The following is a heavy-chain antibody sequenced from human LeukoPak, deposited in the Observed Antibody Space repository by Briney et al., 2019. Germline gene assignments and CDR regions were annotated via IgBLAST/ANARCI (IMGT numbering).Heavy chain of an antibody. D-gene: IGHD2-8*01. Sequence: PGGSLRLSCAASGFTFSINAMTWVRQAPGKGLEWVSEITGSTGRTYYTDSVNGRFTISRDNSKNTLFLQMNSLRAEDTAIYYCARRYCANGVCYFFDYWGQGTLVTVSS. CDR2: ITGSTGRT. CDR3: ARRYCANGVCYFFDY. CDR1: GFTFSINA. J-gene: IGHJ4*02. V-gene: IGHV3-23*01.